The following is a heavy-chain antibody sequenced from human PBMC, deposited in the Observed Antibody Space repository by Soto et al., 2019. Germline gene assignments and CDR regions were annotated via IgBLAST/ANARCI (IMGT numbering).Heavy chain of an antibody. CDR3: ARRNMIYDY. J-gene: IGHJ4*02. CDR1: GYTLTSYY. V-gene: IGHV1-46*01. CDR2: INPSGGDT. Sequence: QVQMVQSGAEVKKPGASVKVSCTASGYTLTSYYVHWVRQAPGQGLEWMGMINPSGGDTSYGPKVQGRVARTRDTSTSTVYMELSSLRSEDTAVYYCARRNMIYDYWGQGTLVTVSS. D-gene: IGHD3-22*01.